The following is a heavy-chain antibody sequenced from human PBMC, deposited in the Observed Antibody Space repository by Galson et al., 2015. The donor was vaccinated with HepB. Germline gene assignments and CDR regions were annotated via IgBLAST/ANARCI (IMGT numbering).Heavy chain of an antibody. V-gene: IGHV3-7*03. CDR1: GFTFSSYW. J-gene: IGHJ3*02. Sequence: SLRLSCAASGFTFSSYWMSWVRQAPGKGLEWVANIKQDGSEKYYVDSVKGRFTISRDNAKNSLYLQMNSLRAEDTAVYYCARDGLVVVPAANDAFDIWGQGTMVTVSS. CDR2: IKQDGSEK. D-gene: IGHD2-2*01. CDR3: ARDGLVVVPAANDAFDI.